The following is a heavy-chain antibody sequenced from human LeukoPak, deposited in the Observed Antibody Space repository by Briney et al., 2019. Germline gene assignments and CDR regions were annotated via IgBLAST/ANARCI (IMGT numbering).Heavy chain of an antibody. D-gene: IGHD3-10*01. CDR3: ARDGLLWFGELSFSYYYYYGMDV. CDR2: ISSSSSYI. Sequence: GGSLRLSCAASGFTFSSYSMNWVRQAPGKGLEWVSSISSSSSYIYYADSVKGRFTISRDNAKSSLYLQMNSLRAEDTAVYYCARDGLLWFGELSFSYYYYYGMDVWGQGTTVTVSS. CDR1: GFTFSSYS. V-gene: IGHV3-21*01. J-gene: IGHJ6*02.